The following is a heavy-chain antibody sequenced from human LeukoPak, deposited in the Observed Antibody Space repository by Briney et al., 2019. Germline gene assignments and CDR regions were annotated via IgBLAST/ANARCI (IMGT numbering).Heavy chain of an antibody. CDR3: AKMSGTFRPLDY. J-gene: IGHJ4*02. CDR2: IAGSDGFT. D-gene: IGHD1-26*01. Sequence: GGSLRLSCAASGFPFSSYAMNWVRQAPGKGLEWVSVIAGSDGFTQYADSVKGRFTISRDNSKNTLYLQMNSLRVEDTAVYYCAKMSGTFRPLDYWGQGTLVTVSS. CDR1: GFPFSSYA. V-gene: IGHV3-23*01.